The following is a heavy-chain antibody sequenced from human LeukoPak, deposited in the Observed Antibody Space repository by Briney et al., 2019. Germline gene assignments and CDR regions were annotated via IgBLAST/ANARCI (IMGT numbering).Heavy chain of an antibody. CDR1: GFTVRNTY. CDR2: IYSGGST. J-gene: IGHJ4*02. V-gene: IGHV3-53*01. Sequence: GGSLRLSCAASGFTVRNTYVRWVRQAPGKGLEWVSVIYSGGSTHYADSVKGRFTISRDNSKNTLYLQMNSLRAEDTAVYYCARDGKYDNSCYAFDYWGQGTLVTVSS. D-gene: IGHD3-22*01. CDR3: ARDGKYDNSCYAFDY.